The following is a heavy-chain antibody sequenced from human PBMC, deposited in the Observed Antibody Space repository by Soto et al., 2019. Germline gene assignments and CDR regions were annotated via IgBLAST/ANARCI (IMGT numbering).Heavy chain of an antibody. CDR1: GGSISSGGYY. J-gene: IGHJ6*02. V-gene: IGHV4-31*03. D-gene: IGHD1-26*01. CDR2: IYNSGST. Sequence: QVQLQESGPGLVKPSQTLSLTCTFSGGSISSGGYYWTWIRQHPGKGLEWIGYIYNSGSTYYNPSLKSRVTISVDTSKSQFSLKLISVTAADTAVYYCARDSWDHRETYGMDVWGQGTTVTVSS. CDR3: ARDSWDHRETYGMDV.